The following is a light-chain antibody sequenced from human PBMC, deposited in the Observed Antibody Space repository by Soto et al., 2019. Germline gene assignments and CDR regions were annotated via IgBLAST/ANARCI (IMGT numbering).Light chain of an antibody. Sequence: QTVVTQEPSSSLSPGRTVTLTCGLSSGSVSTSYYPSWYQQTPGQAPRTLIYNTNTRSSGVPDRFSGSILGNKAALTITGAQADDESDYYCVLYMGSGTWVFGGGTKLTFL. J-gene: IGLJ3*02. CDR2: NTN. V-gene: IGLV8-61*01. CDR3: VLYMGSGTWV. CDR1: SGSVSTSYY.